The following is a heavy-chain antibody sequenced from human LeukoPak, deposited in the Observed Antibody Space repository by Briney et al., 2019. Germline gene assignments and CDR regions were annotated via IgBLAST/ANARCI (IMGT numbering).Heavy chain of an antibody. V-gene: IGHV3-23*01. CDR1: GFIFSKYA. CDR2: IWGSGADT. D-gene: IGHD6-13*01. CDR3: ARGERGASSWDDAFDI. Sequence: GGSLRLSCAASGFIFSKYALVWVRQAPGKGLEWVSGIWGSGADTRYADAVKGRFTISRDNAKNSLYLQMNSLRAEDTAVYYCARGERGASSWDDAFDIWGQGTMVTVSS. J-gene: IGHJ3*02.